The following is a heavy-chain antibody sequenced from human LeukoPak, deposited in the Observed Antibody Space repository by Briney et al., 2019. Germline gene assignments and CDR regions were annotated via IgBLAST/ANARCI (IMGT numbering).Heavy chain of an antibody. D-gene: IGHD3-9*01. Sequence: SETLSLTCTVSGYSISSGYYWGWIRQPPGKGLEWIGSMYHTGSTYYNPSLKSRVNISIDTSKNQLSLKLRSVTAADTAVYYCARANYDKYYYYMDVWGKGTTVTVSS. CDR3: ARANYDKYYYYMDV. CDR1: GYSISSGYY. CDR2: MYHTGST. V-gene: IGHV4-38-2*02. J-gene: IGHJ6*03.